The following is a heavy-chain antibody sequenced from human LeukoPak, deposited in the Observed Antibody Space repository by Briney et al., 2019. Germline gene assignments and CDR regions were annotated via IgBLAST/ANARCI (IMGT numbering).Heavy chain of an antibody. V-gene: IGHV3-23*01. CDR1: GFTFSSYA. D-gene: IGHD4-11*01. CDR2: ISGSGGST. CDR3: AKDILQYDPIGQGFDP. Sequence: PGGSLRLSCAASGFTFSSYAMSWVRQAPGKGLEWVSAISGSGGSTYYADSVKGRFTISRDNSKNTLYLQMNSLRAEDTAVYYCAKDILQYDPIGQGFDPWGQGTLVTVSS. J-gene: IGHJ5*02.